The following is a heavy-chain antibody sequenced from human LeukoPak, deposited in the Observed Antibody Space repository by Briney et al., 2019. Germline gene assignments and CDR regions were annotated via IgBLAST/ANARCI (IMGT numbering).Heavy chain of an antibody. V-gene: IGHV4-59*12. CDR1: GGSISSSY. J-gene: IGHJ4*02. CDR3: ARDRFFGGIPYYFDY. CDR2: IYYSGST. Sequence: PSETLSLTCNVSGGSISSSYWSWIRQPPGKGLEWIGYIYYSGSTNYNPSLKSRVTMSVDTSKNQFSLKVTSVTAADTAVYYCARDRFFGGIPYYFDYWGQGTLVTVSS. D-gene: IGHD3-3*01.